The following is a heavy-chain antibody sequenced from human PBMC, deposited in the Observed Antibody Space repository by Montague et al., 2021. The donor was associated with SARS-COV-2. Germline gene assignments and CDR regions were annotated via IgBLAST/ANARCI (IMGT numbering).Heavy chain of an antibody. D-gene: IGHD3-3*01. V-gene: IGHV4-34*01. J-gene: IGHJ4*02. Sequence: SETLSLTCAVYGGSFSGYYWSWIRQPPGKGLEWIGEINHSGSTNXNPSLKSRVTISVDTSKNQFSLKLSSVTAADTAVYYCARGSSFVTIFGVVITVPLFDYWGQGTLVTVSS. CDR2: INHSGST. CDR3: ARGSSFVTIFGVVITVPLFDY. CDR1: GGSFSGYY.